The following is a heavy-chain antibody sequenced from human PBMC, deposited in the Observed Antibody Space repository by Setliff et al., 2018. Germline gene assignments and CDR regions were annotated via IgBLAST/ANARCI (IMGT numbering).Heavy chain of an antibody. Sequence: GGSLRLSCAASGFTFSSDWMHWVRQAPEKGLEWVANIHQDGSERHYVDSVKGRFTISRDNAKNSLFLQMNILEVEDTAVYYCVRDWASGDDHWGRGTLVTVSS. CDR1: GFTFSSDW. D-gene: IGHD3-10*01. CDR2: IHQDGSER. V-gene: IGHV3-7*01. J-gene: IGHJ4*02. CDR3: VRDWASGDDH.